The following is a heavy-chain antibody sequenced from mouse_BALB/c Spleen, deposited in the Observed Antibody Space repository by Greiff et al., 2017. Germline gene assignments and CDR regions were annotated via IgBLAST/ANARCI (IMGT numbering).Heavy chain of an antibody. CDR1: GYTFTSYW. Sequence: QVQLQQPGAELVKPGASVELSCKASGYTFTSYWMHWVKQRPGQGLEWIGEINPSNGRTNYNEKFKSKATLTVDKSSSTAYMQLSSLTSEDSAVYYCARVDYYGDYWGQGTTLTVSS. V-gene: IGHV1S81*02. CDR2: INPSNGRT. J-gene: IGHJ2*01. CDR3: ARVDYYGDY.